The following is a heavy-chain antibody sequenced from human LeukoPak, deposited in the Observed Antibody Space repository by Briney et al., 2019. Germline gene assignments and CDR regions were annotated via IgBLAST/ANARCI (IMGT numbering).Heavy chain of an antibody. J-gene: IGHJ4*02. CDR2: IYHTGST. V-gene: IGHV4-59*01. CDR1: GGSISSYY. D-gene: IGHD6-25*01. Sequence: SETLSLTCTVSGGSISSYYWSWIRQPPGKGLEWIANIYHTGSTNHNPSLSSRVTISIDTAKNQFSLKLTSVTAADTAVYYCARRGRNSSGWQDYLWGQGTLVTVSS. CDR3: ARRGRNSSGWQDYL.